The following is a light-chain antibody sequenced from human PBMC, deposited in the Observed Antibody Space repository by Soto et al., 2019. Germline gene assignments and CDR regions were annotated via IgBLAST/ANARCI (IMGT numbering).Light chain of an antibody. CDR2: EVT. CDR3: SSYTTTFTQV. V-gene: IGLV2-14*01. Sequence: QSVLTQPASVSGSPGQSITISCTGTSSDIGHYNYVSWYQQHPGKVPKLLISEVTNRPSGVSDRFSGSKSGNTASLTISGLQAEDDADYYCSSYTTTFTQVFGTGTKLTVL. CDR1: SSDIGHYNY. J-gene: IGLJ1*01.